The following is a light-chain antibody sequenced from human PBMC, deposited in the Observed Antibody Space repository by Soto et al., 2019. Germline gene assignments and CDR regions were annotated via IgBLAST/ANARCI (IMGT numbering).Light chain of an antibody. CDR1: HDISTY. Sequence: DIQLTQSPSLLSGSVGDRVTITCRASHDISTYLAWYQQKPGKAPKLMIYEAYTLQSGVPSRFSGSGSGTEFTLTISGLLPEDFATYHCQQLNTLPFTFGQGTRLEI. CDR2: EAY. V-gene: IGKV1-9*01. J-gene: IGKJ5*01. CDR3: QQLNTLPFT.